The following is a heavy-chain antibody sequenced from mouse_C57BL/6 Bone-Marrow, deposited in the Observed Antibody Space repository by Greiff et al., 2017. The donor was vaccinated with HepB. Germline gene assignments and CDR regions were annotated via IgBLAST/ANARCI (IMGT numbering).Heavy chain of an antibody. CDR3: ARGVGSPY. CDR1: GYSFTGYY. V-gene: IGHV1-42*01. CDR2: INPSTGGT. Sequence: VQLQQSGPELVKPGASVKISCKASGYSFTGYYMNWVKQNPEKSLEWIGEINPSTGGTTYNQKFKAKATLTVDKSSSTTYMQLKSLTSEDSAVCYCARGVGSPYWSQGTLVTVSA. J-gene: IGHJ3*01.